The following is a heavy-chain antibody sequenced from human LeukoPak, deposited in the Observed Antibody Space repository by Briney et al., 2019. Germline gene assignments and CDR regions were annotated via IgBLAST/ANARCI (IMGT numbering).Heavy chain of an antibody. CDR3: ARDTDYYDSSVGDY. CDR1: GFTFSNYW. D-gene: IGHD3-22*01. J-gene: IGHJ4*02. V-gene: IGHV3-74*01. CDR2: INTDGSTT. Sequence: GGSLRLSCAASGFTFSNYWMHWVRQAPEKGLVWVSRINTDGSTTSYADSVKGRFTISRDNAKNTLYLQMNSLRAEDTAVYYCARDTDYYDSSVGDYWGQGTLVTVSS.